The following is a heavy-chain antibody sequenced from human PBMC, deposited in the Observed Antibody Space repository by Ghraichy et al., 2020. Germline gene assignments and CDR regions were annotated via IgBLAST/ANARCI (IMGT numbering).Heavy chain of an antibody. Sequence: SETLSLTCAVSGYSISSGYYWGWIRQPPGKGLEWIGSIYHSGSTYYNPSLKSRVTTSVDTSKNQFSLKLSSVTAADTAVYYCARMVQGVITYYFDYWGQGALVTVSS. D-gene: IGHD3-10*01. J-gene: IGHJ4*02. CDR3: ARMVQGVITYYFDY. V-gene: IGHV4-38-2*01. CDR2: IYHSGST. CDR1: GYSISSGYY.